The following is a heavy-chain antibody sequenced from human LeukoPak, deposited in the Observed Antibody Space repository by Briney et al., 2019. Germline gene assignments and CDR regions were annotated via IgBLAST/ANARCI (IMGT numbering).Heavy chain of an antibody. D-gene: IGHD6-19*01. V-gene: IGHV7-4-1*02. Sequence: ASVKVSCKASGYTFTSYGISWVRQAPGQGLEWMGWINTNTGNPTYAQGFTGRFVFSLDTSVSTAYLQISSLKAEDTAVYYCARAKQWRGNWFDPWGQGTLVTVSS. CDR2: INTNTGNP. CDR3: ARAKQWRGNWFDP. CDR1: GYTFTSYG. J-gene: IGHJ5*02.